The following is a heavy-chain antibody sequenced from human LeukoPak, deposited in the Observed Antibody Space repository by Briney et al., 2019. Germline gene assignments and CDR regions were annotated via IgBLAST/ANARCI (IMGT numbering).Heavy chain of an antibody. CDR1: GFTFSSYG. J-gene: IGHJ5*02. V-gene: IGHV3-30*18. D-gene: IGHD1-26*01. CDR3: AKVAGATAGWFDP. CDR2: ISYDGSNK. Sequence: GRSLRLSCAASGFTFSSYGMHWVRQAPGKGLEWVAVISYDGSNKYYADSVKGRFTISRDNSKNTLYLQMNSLRAEDTAVYYFAKVAGATAGWFDPWGQGTLVTVSS.